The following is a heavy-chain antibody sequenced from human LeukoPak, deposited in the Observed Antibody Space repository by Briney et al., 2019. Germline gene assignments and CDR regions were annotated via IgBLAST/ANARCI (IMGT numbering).Heavy chain of an antibody. D-gene: IGHD1/OR15-1a*01. CDR3: AKSHSVEQRGYFDY. Sequence: GGSLRLSCAASGFTFTTYAMSWVRQAPGKGLEWVSSIANDGGSTYYADSVKGRFTISRDNSRNTVYLQMTSLRAEDMAVYYCAKSHSVEQRGYFDYWGREPWSPSPQ. CDR1: GFTFTTYA. J-gene: IGHJ4*02. CDR2: IANDGGST. V-gene: IGHV3-23*01.